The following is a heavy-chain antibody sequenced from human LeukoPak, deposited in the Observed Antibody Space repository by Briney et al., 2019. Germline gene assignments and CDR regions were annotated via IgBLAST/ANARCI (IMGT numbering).Heavy chain of an antibody. V-gene: IGHV4-31*03. CDR3: ARSYGDPYLFDY. Sequence: SETLSLTCTVSGGSISSGGYYWGWIRQHPGKGLEWIGYIYYSGGTYYNPSLKSRVTISVDTSKNQFSLKLSSVTAADTAVYYCARSYGDPYLFDYWGQGTLVTVSS. J-gene: IGHJ4*02. CDR2: IYYSGGT. D-gene: IGHD4/OR15-4a*01. CDR1: GGSISSGGYY.